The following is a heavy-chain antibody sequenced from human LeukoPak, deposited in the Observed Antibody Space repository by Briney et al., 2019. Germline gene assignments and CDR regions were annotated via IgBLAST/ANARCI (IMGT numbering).Heavy chain of an antibody. J-gene: IGHJ4*02. Sequence: PGGSLRLSCAASGFTFSSYAMSWVRQAPGKGLEWVSAISGSGGSTYYADSVKGRFTISRDNSKNTLYLQMNSLRAEDTAVYYCARDQSVNYYDSSGPGGYWGQGTLVTVSS. D-gene: IGHD3-22*01. CDR2: ISGSGGST. V-gene: IGHV3-23*01. CDR3: ARDQSVNYYDSSGPGGY. CDR1: GFTFSSYA.